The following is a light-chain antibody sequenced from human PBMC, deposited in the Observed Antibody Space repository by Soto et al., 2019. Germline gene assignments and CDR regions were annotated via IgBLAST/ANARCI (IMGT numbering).Light chain of an antibody. V-gene: IGKV1-5*03. CDR2: KAS. Sequence: DIQMTQSPSTLSASVGDRVTITCRASQFMSVWLAWYQQKPGTAPKLLIYKASSLESGVPTRFSGSGSGTEFTLTISSLQPEDFATYYCQQSYSTSSWTFGQGTKVEIK. J-gene: IGKJ1*01. CDR3: QQSYSTSSWT. CDR1: QFMSVW.